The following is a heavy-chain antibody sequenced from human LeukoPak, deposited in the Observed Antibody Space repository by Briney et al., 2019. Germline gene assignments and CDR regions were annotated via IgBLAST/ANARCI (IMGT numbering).Heavy chain of an antibody. D-gene: IGHD3-10*01. CDR2: ISSSSSTI. V-gene: IGHV3-48*04. CDR3: ARVATGSYDWFDP. J-gene: IGHJ5*02. CDR1: GFTFSSYS. Sequence: PGGSLRLSCAVSGFTFSSYSMNWVRQAPGKGLEWVSYISSSSSTIYYADSVKGRFTISRDNAKNSLYLQMNSLRAEDTAVYFCARVATGSYDWFDPWGQGTLVTVSS.